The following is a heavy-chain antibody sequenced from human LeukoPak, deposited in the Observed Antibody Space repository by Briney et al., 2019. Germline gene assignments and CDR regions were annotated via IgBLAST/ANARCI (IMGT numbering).Heavy chain of an antibody. CDR2: IWFDGIRK. V-gene: IGHV3-33*01. Sequence: GGSLRLSCAASGFTFSNYGMHWVRQVPGKGLEWVAAIWFDGIRKYYADSVKGRLTISRDNSKNTLYLQMNNLRAEDTAVYYCARDVWGDRDSYFDRWGQGTLVTVSS. CDR3: ARDVWGDRDSYFDR. D-gene: IGHD2-21*01. J-gene: IGHJ4*02. CDR1: GFTFSNYG.